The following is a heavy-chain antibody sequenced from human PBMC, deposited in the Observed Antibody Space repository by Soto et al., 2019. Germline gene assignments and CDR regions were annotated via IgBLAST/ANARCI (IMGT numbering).Heavy chain of an antibody. J-gene: IGHJ6*02. D-gene: IGHD3-10*01. CDR2: IAYDGSSK. CDR3: AKIWGYYGSGTYSIRGSSSYGMDV. Sequence: GGSLRLSCSASGFTFSTYALHWVRQAPGKGLEWVAVIAYDGSSKLYADSVKGRFTISRDNNKNTLYLQINSLRADDTAVYYCAKIWGYYGSGTYSIRGSSSYGMDVWGQGTTVPVSS. CDR1: GFTFSTYA. V-gene: IGHV3-30-3*02.